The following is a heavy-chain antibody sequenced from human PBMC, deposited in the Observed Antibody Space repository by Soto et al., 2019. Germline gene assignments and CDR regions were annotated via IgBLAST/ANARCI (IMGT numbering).Heavy chain of an antibody. CDR1: GFTFSSYA. Sequence: AGGSLRLSCAASGFTFSSYAMSWVRQAPGKGLEWVSAISGSGGSTYYADSVKGRFTISRDNSKNTLYLQMNSLRAEDTAVYYCATRPVYYFTGFDYWGQGTLVTVSS. CDR2: ISGSGGST. D-gene: IGHD3-10*01. J-gene: IGHJ4*02. V-gene: IGHV3-23*01. CDR3: ATRPVYYFTGFDY.